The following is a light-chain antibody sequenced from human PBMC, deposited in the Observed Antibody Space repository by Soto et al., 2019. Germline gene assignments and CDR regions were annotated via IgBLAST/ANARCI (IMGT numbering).Light chain of an antibody. CDR2: EVN. J-gene: IGLJ1*01. CDR3: SSYASTSTAV. V-gene: IGLV2-14*01. Sequence: QSVLTQPASVSGSPGQSITISCTGTSSDVGAYNYVSWYQQHPGKAPKLMIYEVNSRPSGVSNRFSGSKSGITASLTISGRQAEDEADYYCSSYASTSTAVFGTGTKLTVL. CDR1: SSDVGAYNY.